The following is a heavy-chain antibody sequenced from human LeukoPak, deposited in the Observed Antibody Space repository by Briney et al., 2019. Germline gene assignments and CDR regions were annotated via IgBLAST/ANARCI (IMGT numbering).Heavy chain of an antibody. CDR3: AHRRDYDILTGYPYNWFDP. D-gene: IGHD3-9*01. CDR2: IYWDDDK. CDR1: GFSLSTSGVG. Sequence: SGPTLVKPTQTLTLTCTFSGFSLSTSGVGAGWIRQPPGKALEWLALIYWDDDKRYSPSLKSRLTITKDTSKNQVVLTMTNMDPVDTATYYCAHRRDYDILTGYPYNWFDPWGQGTLVTVSS. J-gene: IGHJ5*02. V-gene: IGHV2-5*02.